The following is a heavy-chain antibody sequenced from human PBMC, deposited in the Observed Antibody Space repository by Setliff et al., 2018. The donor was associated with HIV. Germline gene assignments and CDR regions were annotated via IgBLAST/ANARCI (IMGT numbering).Heavy chain of an antibody. J-gene: IGHJ3*02. CDR3: ARGGGVRDAFDI. CDR1: GDSIYSGGYY. CDR2: IYYSGST. D-gene: IGHD3-16*01. Sequence: SETLSLTCTVSGDSIYSGGYYWTWIRQHPGKGLEWIGHIYYSGSTSHNPSLKSRVAISTDPSENQPSLRLNSVTAADTALYYCARGGGVRDAFDIWGQGTLVTVSS. V-gene: IGHV4-31*02.